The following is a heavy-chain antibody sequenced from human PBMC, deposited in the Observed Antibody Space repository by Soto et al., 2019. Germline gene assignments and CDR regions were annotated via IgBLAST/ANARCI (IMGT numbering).Heavy chain of an antibody. CDR1: GFTFSSYS. Sequence: EVQLVESGGGLVQPGGSLRLSCAASGFTFSSYSMNWVRQAPGKGLEWVSYISSSSSTIYYADSVKGRFTISRDNAKNSLYLQMNSLRAEDTAVYYCAITYYDILTGFSFDYWGQGTLVTVSS. CDR2: ISSSSSTI. D-gene: IGHD3-9*01. J-gene: IGHJ4*02. CDR3: AITYYDILTGFSFDY. V-gene: IGHV3-48*01.